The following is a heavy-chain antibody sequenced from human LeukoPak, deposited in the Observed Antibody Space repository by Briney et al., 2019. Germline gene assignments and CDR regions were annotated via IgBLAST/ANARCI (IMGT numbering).Heavy chain of an antibody. J-gene: IGHJ4*02. CDR2: IRSKPYGGTT. Sequence: PGGSLRLSCAASGFTFSSYSMNWVRQAPGKGLEWVGFIRSKPYGGTTEYAASVKGRFAISRDDSKTIAYLQMNSLKTEDTAVYYCTRGYDVLTGLSYFDYWGQGALVTVSS. D-gene: IGHD3-9*01. CDR1: GFTFSSYS. CDR3: TRGYDVLTGLSYFDY. V-gene: IGHV3-49*04.